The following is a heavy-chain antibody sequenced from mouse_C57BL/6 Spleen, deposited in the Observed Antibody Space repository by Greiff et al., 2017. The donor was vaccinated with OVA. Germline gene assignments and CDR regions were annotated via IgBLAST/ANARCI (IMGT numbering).Heavy chain of an antibody. CDR1: GFTFTDYY. V-gene: IGHV7-3*01. CDR3: ARSYYYGSRYYYAMDY. Sequence: EVMLVESGGGLVQPGGSLSLSCAASGFTFTDYYMSWVRQPPGKALEWLGFIRNKANGYTTEYSASVKGRFTISRDNSQSILYLQMNALRAEDSATYYCARSYYYGSRYYYAMDYWGQGTSVTVSS. CDR2: IRNKANGYTT. J-gene: IGHJ4*01. D-gene: IGHD1-1*01.